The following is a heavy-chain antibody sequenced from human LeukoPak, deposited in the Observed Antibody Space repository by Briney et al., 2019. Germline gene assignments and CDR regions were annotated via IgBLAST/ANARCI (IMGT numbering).Heavy chain of an antibody. D-gene: IGHD4-17*01. Sequence: GASVKVSCKASGYTFTSYGISWVRQAPGQGLEWMGWISGYNGNTNYAQKFQGRVTMTTDTPTSTAYMELRSLRSDDTAVYYCTRVHRGDYAKNCDYWGQGTLVTVSS. CDR3: TRVHRGDYAKNCDY. CDR2: ISGYNGNT. V-gene: IGHV1-18*01. J-gene: IGHJ4*02. CDR1: GYTFTSYG.